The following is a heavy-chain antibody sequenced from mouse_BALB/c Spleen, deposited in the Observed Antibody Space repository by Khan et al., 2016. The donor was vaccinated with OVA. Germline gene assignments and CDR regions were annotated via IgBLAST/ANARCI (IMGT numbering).Heavy chain of an antibody. D-gene: IGHD2-14*01. J-gene: IGHJ2*01. Sequence: QIQLVQSGPELKKPGETVKISCKASGYTSTDYSMHWVKQAPGKGLKWMGWINTETGEPTYADDFKGRLAFSLETSASTAYLQINNLKNEDTATYFCARDRYDYFDYWGQGTTLTVSS. CDR1: GYTSTDYS. CDR2: INTETGEP. V-gene: IGHV9-2-1*01. CDR3: ARDRYDYFDY.